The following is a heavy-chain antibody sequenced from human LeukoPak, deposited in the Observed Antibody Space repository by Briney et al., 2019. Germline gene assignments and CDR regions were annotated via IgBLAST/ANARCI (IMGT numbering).Heavy chain of an antibody. J-gene: IGHJ6*03. CDR3: ARSPYYYYMDV. CDR1: GYTFTSYG. CDR2: IIPIFGTA. V-gene: IGHV1-69*05. Sequence: SVKVSCKASGYTFTSYGISWVRQAPGQGLEWMGGIIPIFGTANYAQKFQGRVTITTDESTSTAYMELSSLRSEDTAVYYCARSPYYYYMDVWGKGTTVTVSS.